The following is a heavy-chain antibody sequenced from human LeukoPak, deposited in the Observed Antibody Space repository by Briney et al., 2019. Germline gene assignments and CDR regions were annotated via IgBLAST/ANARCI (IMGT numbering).Heavy chain of an antibody. CDR2: ISAFNGKT. Sequence: GSVNVSCKASGYEFSSYGISWVRQAPGQGLAWMGWISAFNGKTKYAEKLQGRLTMTTETSTSTAYMELRSLTSADTAVYYCAKDSPRDDYVRGSYRYSRRGLDIWGQGTLVTASS. D-gene: IGHD3-16*02. CDR3: AKDSPRDDYVRGSYRYSRRGLDI. V-gene: IGHV1-18*01. CDR1: GYEFSSYG. J-gene: IGHJ3*02.